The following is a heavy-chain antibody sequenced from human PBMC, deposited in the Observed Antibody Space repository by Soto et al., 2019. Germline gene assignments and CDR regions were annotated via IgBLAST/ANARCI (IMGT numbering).Heavy chain of an antibody. CDR1: GFTFSSYA. CDR3: AKEGNYDILTGYYYYFDY. CDR2: ISGSGGST. D-gene: IGHD3-9*01. V-gene: IGHV3-23*01. Sequence: GGSLRLSCAASGFTFSSYAMSWVRQAPGKGLEWVSAISGSGGSTYYADSVKGRFTISRDNSKNTLYLQMNSLRAEDTAVYYCAKEGNYDILTGYYYYFDYWGQGTLVTVSS. J-gene: IGHJ4*02.